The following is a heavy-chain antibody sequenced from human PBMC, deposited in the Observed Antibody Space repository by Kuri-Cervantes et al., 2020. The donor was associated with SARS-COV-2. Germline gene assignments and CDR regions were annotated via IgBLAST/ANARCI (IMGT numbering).Heavy chain of an antibody. CDR3: ARHELELLSLDY. Sequence: GSLRLSCTVSGGSISGSSYYWGWIRQPPGKGLEWIGSIYYSRSTYYNPSLKSRVTISVDTSKNQFSLKLSTVTAADTAVYYCARHELELLSLDYWGQGTLVTVSS. J-gene: IGHJ4*02. V-gene: IGHV4-39*01. D-gene: IGHD1-7*01. CDR1: GGSISGSSYY. CDR2: IYYSRST.